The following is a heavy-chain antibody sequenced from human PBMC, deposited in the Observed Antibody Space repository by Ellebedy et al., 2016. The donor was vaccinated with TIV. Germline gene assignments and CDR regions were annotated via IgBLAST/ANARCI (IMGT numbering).Heavy chain of an antibody. Sequence: GESLKISCAASGFTVSSKYMSWVRQAPGKGLEWVSVIYSGGSTYYADSVKGRFTISRDNSKNTLYLQMNSLRPEDTAVYYCARDGYTGSYYVNGAFDIWGQGTMVTVSS. CDR3: ARDGYTGSYYVNGAFDI. CDR2: IYSGGST. CDR1: GFTVSSKY. J-gene: IGHJ3*02. V-gene: IGHV3-66*01. D-gene: IGHD1-26*01.